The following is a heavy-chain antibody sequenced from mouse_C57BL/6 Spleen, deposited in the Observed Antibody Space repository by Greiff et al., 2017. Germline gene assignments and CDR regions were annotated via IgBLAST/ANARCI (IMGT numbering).Heavy chain of an antibody. Sequence: QVQLQQPGAAQVKPGASVKLSCKASGYTFPSYWMHWVKQRPGQGLEWIGMIHPNSGSTNYNEKFKSKATLTVDNSSSTAYMQLSSLTSEDSAVHYCARALGRAYYSDSWCQCTTPTASS. D-gene: IGHD4-1*01. CDR1: GYTFPSYW. CDR2: IHPNSGST. J-gene: IGHJ2*01. CDR3: ARALGRAYYSDS. V-gene: IGHV1-64*01.